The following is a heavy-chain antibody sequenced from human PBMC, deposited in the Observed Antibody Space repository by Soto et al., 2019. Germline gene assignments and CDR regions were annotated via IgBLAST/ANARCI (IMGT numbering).Heavy chain of an antibody. Sequence: SETLSLTCTVSGGSISSSSYYWGWIRQPPGKGLEWMGSIYYSGSTYYNPSLKSRVTISVDTSKNQFSLKLSSVTAADTAVYYCARPELDYYYYGMDVWGQGTTVTVS. D-gene: IGHD1-26*01. CDR1: GGSISSSSYY. J-gene: IGHJ6*02. CDR2: IYYSGST. CDR3: ARPELDYYYYGMDV. V-gene: IGHV4-39*01.